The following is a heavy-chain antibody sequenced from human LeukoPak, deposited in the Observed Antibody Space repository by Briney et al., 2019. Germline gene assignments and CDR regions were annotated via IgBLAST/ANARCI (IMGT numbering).Heavy chain of an antibody. CDR1: GGSISSGNYY. J-gene: IGHJ4*02. CDR3: ARELGYYDSSALGYFDC. V-gene: IGHV4-31*03. CDR2: IYYSGNT. Sequence: NPSQTLSLTCTVSGGSISSGNYYWSWIRQFPGKGLEWIGYIYYSGNTYYNPSLKSRITMSVDTSENQFSLHLSSVTAADTAVYYCARELGYYDSSALGYFDCWGQGILVTVSP. D-gene: IGHD3-22*01.